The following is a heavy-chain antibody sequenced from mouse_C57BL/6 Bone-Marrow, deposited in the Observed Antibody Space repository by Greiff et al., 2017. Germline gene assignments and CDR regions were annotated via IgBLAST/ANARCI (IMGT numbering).Heavy chain of an antibody. V-gene: IGHV1-53*01. CDR3: ARSEYYGREARVAY. CDR1: GYTLTSYW. Sequence: VQLQQPGTELVKPGASVKLSCKASGYTLTSYWMHWVKQRPGQGLEWIGNINPSNGGTNYNEKFKSKATLTVDKSSSTAYMQLSGLTSEDSAVYDCARSEYYGREARVAYWGQGTLLTVSA. J-gene: IGHJ3*01. CDR2: INPSNGGT. D-gene: IGHD1-1*01.